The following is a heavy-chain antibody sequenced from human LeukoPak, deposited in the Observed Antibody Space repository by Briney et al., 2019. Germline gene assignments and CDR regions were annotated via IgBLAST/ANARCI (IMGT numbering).Heavy chain of an antibody. CDR2: ISGSGGST. D-gene: IGHD3-10*01. Sequence: GGSLRLSCAASGFTFSSYAMSWVRQAPGKGLEWVSAISGSGGSTYYADSVKGRFTISRDNSKNTLYLQMNSLRAEDTAVYYCAKDRSGYYYGSGSPNDYWGQGTLVTVSS. V-gene: IGHV3-23*01. J-gene: IGHJ4*02. CDR3: AKDRSGYYYGSGSPNDY. CDR1: GFTFSSYA.